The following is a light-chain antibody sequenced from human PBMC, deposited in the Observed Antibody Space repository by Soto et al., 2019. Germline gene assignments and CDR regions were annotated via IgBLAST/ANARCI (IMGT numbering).Light chain of an antibody. J-gene: IGLJ1*01. CDR2: DVT. Sequence: QSVLTQPRSVSGSPGQSVTISCTGSSSDVGRYDYVSWYQQYPGEAPKLIIYDVTERPSGVPDRFSGSKSGNTASLTISGLRAVDEAAYSCCSFAGSYSYVFGSGTKVTVL. CDR1: SSDVGRYDY. V-gene: IGLV2-11*01. CDR3: CSFAGSYSYV.